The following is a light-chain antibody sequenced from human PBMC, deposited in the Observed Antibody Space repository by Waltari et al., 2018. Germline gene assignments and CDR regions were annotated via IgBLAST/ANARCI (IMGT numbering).Light chain of an antibody. CDR2: QDN. CDR1: NLGGKY. J-gene: IGLJ2*01. V-gene: IGLV3-1*01. CDR3: QSWDSDLT. Sequence: ATISCSGDNLGGKYVCWFQHKPGQAPVLIIYQDNKRPSGIPGRFSASNSGNTATLTISGAQAVDEADYYCQSWDSDLTFGGGTKLTVL.